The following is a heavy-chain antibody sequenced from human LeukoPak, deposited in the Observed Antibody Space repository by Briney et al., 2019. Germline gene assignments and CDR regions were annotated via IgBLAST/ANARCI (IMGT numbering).Heavy chain of an antibody. Sequence: PSETLSLTCTVSGGSISSYYWSWIRQPAGKGLEWIGRIYTSGSTNYNPSLKSRVTMSVDTSKNQFSLKLSSVTAADTAVYYCARGARRYCSGGSCYSSWAGFDPWGQGTLVTVSS. CDR3: ARGARRYCSGGSCYSSWAGFDP. CDR2: IYTSGST. J-gene: IGHJ5*02. V-gene: IGHV4-4*07. D-gene: IGHD2-15*01. CDR1: GGSISSYY.